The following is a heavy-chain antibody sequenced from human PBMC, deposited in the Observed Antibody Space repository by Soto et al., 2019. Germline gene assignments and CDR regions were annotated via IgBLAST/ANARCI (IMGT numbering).Heavy chain of an antibody. CDR3: AQLPSYGDYVCY. CDR2: ISYDGSNK. J-gene: IGHJ4*02. D-gene: IGHD4-17*01. Sequence: QVQLVESGGGVVQPGRSLRLSCAASGFTFSSYGMHWVRQAPGKGLEWVAVISYDGSNKYYADSVKGRFTISRDNSKNTLYLQMNRLRAEDTGVYYCAQLPSYGDYVCYWCQGTLVTVSS. CDR1: GFTFSSYG. V-gene: IGHV3-30*18.